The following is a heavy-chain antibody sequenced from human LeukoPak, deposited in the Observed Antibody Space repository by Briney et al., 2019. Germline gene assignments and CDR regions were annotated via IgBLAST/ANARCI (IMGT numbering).Heavy chain of an antibody. D-gene: IGHD3-9*01. V-gene: IGHV3-23*01. CDR2: ISGSGGST. J-gene: IGHJ4*02. CDR1: GLTFSSYA. Sequence: PGGSLRLSCAASGLTFSSYAMSWVRQAPGKGLEWVSAISGSGGSTYYADSVKGRFTISRDNSKNTLYLQMNSLRAEDTAVYYCAKDPYDTPYHFDYWGQGTLVTVSS. CDR3: AKDPYDTPYHFDY.